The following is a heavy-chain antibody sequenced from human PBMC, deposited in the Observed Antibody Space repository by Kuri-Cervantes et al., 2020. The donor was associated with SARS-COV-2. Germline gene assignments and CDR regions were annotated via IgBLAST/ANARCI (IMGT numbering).Heavy chain of an antibody. CDR3: AHWGEQLAQWRSISCFDY. CDR1: GFSLSTSGVG. Sequence: SGPTLVKPTETLTLTCTVSGFSLSTSGVGVGWIRQPPGKALEWLALIYWDDDKRYSPSLKSRLTITKDTSRNQVVLTMTNMDPVDTATYYCAHWGEQLAQWRSISCFDYWGQGTLVTVAS. CDR2: IYWDDDK. D-gene: IGHD6-6*01. V-gene: IGHV2-5*02. J-gene: IGHJ4*02.